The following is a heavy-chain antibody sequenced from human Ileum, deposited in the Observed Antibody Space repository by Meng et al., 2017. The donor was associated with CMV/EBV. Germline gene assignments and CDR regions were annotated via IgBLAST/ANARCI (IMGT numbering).Heavy chain of an antibody. J-gene: IGHJ5*02. Sequence: ASVKVSCKASGYMFIGQYIHWVRQAPGQGLEWMGWINPDSGGTNYAQRFQGRVTMTRDTSISTAYMELTGLTSDDTAVYYCARANIAYVYGNNCFDPWGQGTLVTVS. CDR2: INPDSGGT. V-gene: IGHV1-2*02. CDR1: GYMFIGQY. CDR3: ARANIAYVYGNNCFDP. D-gene: IGHD3-10*01.